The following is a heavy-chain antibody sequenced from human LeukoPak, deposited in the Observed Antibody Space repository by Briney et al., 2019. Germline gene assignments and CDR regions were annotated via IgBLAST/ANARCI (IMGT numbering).Heavy chain of an antibody. J-gene: IGHJ5*02. CDR1: GFTFSSYA. V-gene: IGHV3-23*01. CDR3: AKDRITIFGVVIPEGNWFDP. Sequence: GGSLRLSCAASGFTFSSYAMSWVRQAPGKGLEWVSAISGSGGSTYYADSVKGRFTISRDNSKNTLYLQMNSLRAEDTAVYYRAKDRITIFGVVIPEGNWFDPWGQGTLVTVSS. D-gene: IGHD3-3*01. CDR2: ISGSGGST.